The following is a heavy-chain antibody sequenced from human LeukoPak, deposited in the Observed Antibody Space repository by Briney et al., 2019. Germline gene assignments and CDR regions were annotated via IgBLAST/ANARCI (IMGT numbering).Heavy chain of an antibody. CDR1: GFTVSSNY. D-gene: IGHD6-19*01. J-gene: IGHJ6*03. Sequence: PGGSLRLSCAASGFTVSSNYMSWVRQAPGKGLEWVSVIYSGGSTYYADSVKGRFTISTDNSKNTLYLQMNSLRAEDTAVYYCARGPSSGWYYYYYMDVWGKGTTVTVSS. V-gene: IGHV3-66*02. CDR3: ARGPSSGWYYYYYMDV. CDR2: IYSGGST.